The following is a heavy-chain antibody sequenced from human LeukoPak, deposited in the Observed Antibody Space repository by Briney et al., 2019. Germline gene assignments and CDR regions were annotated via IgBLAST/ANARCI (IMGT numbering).Heavy chain of an antibody. CDR3: AKLWVRFEF. CDR2: ISGNADVT. V-gene: IGHV3-23*01. D-gene: IGHD3-16*01. J-gene: IGHJ4*02. CDR1: GFTFSNAW. Sequence: PGGSLRLSCAVSGFTFSNAWMSWVRQAPGQGLEWVASISGNADVTHYADSVKGRFTISRDTATSTVYLQMDSLRAEDSATYYCAKLWVRFEFGGQGTLVAVSS.